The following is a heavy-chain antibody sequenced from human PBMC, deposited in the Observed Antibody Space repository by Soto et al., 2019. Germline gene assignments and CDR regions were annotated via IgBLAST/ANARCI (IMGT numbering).Heavy chain of an antibody. V-gene: IGHV3-53*01. J-gene: IGHJ4*02. CDR3: ARGPYESSGYSFDY. CDR1: GFSVSNNY. Sequence: GSLRLSCAASGFSVSNNYMSWVRQAPWRGLEWVSVIYRSGSTYHADSVKGRFTISRDNSKNTVNLQMNSLRAEDTAVYYCARGPYESSGYSFDYWGQGTLVTVSS. CDR2: IYRSGST. D-gene: IGHD3-22*01.